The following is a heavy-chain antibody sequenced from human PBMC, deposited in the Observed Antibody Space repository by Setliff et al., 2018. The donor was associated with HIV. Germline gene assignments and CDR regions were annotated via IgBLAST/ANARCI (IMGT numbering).Heavy chain of an antibody. CDR3: ARRKSGSSYRFFNY. CDR1: GGSVSSGGYY. J-gene: IGHJ4*02. Sequence: SETLSLTCAVSGGSVSSGGYYWNWIRQRPGKGLEWIGHIYYSGSTSYNPSLQSRVTLSVNPSNNQFSLNLTSVTAADTAVYYCARRKSGSSYRFFNYWGLGSLVTVSS. CDR2: IYYSGST. V-gene: IGHV4-31*11. D-gene: IGHD3-16*02.